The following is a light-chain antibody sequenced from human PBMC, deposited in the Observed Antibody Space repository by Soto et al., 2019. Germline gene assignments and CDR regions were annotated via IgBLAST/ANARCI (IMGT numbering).Light chain of an antibody. J-gene: IGKJ2*01. CDR3: QQTFSTRYT. V-gene: IGKV1-39*01. CDR2: AAT. Sequence: DIQMTQSPSSLSASVGDRVSITCRASQSIGNYLNWYQQKPGKAPNLLIYAATTLQTGVPSRFSGNGSGTDFTLTITSLRPEDIATYYCQQTFSTRYTFGQGTKVDIK. CDR1: QSIGNY.